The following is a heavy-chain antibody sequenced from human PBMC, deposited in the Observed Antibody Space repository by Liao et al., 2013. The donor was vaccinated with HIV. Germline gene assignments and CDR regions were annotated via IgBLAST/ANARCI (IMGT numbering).Heavy chain of an antibody. V-gene: IGHV4-34*02. CDR2: IDHSGST. D-gene: IGHD3-22*01. J-gene: IGHJ5*02. CDR1: GGSFSGYY. CDR3: ARVSFYYDSSGYYYVVWFDP. Sequence: QVQLQQWGAGLLKPSETLSLTCAVYGGSFSGYYWSWIRQPPGKGLEWIGEIDHSGSTNYNPSLKSRVTISVDTSKNQFSLKLNSVTAADTAVYYCARVSFYYDSSGYYYVVWFDPWGQGTLVTVSS.